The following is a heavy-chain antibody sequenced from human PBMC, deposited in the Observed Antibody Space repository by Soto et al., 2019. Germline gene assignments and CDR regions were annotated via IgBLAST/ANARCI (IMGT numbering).Heavy chain of an antibody. CDR3: AKGSRMWTPDY. CDR1: GYTFTDYA. J-gene: IGHJ4*02. V-gene: IGHV1-3*01. Sequence: AXVKVSCKASGYTFTDYAIHWVRQAPGQRLEWMGWIAPGNGNTKYSQNFQGRVTITRDTSATTAYMELSSLRSEDTAVYYCAKGSRMWTPDYWGQGTLVTVSS. D-gene: IGHD2-21*01. CDR2: IAPGNGNT.